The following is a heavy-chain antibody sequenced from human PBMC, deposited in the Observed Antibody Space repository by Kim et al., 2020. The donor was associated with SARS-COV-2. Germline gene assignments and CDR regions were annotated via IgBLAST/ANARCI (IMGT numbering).Heavy chain of an antibody. CDR3: ASRSRDGCGCQFHFD. Sequence: GGSLRLSCAASKFTLSNYAMHWVRQAPGKGLEWVALISSDGSRQNYVDSVKDRFIISRDNFKNTLSLQMNSLRADDTAIDYCASRSRDGCGCQFHFD. CDR1: KFTLSNYA. CDR2: ISSDGSRQ. V-gene: IGHV3-30*03. J-gene: IGHJ4*01. D-gene: IGHD6-25*01.